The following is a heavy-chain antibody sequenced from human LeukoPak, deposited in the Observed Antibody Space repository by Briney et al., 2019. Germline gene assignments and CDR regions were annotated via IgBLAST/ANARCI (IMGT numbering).Heavy chain of an antibody. Sequence: SETLSLTCTVSGGSISSSSYYWGWIRQPPGKGLEWIGSIYYSGSTYYNPSLKSRVTISVDTSKNQFSLKLSSVTAADTAVYYCARHVAVLRSYYMDVWGKGTTVTISS. CDR2: IYYSGST. D-gene: IGHD3-3*01. CDR1: GGSISSSSYY. CDR3: ARHVAVLRSYYMDV. V-gene: IGHV4-39*07. J-gene: IGHJ6*03.